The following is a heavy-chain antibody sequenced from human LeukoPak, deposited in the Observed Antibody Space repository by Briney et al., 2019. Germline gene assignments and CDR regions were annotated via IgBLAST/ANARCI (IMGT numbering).Heavy chain of an antibody. D-gene: IGHD6-13*01. CDR2: ISGGST. Sequence: GGSLRLSCAASGFTVNSNEMSWVRQAPGKGLEWVSSISGGSTYYPGSVKGRFTISRENAKNSLYLQMNSLRAGDTAVYYCARVAPDTAGLGMDVWGQGTTVTVSS. V-gene: IGHV3-38-3*01. J-gene: IGHJ6*02. CDR1: GFTVNSNE. CDR3: ARVAPDTAGLGMDV.